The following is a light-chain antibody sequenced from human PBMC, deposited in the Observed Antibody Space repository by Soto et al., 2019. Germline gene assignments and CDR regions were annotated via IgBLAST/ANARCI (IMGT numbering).Light chain of an antibody. J-gene: IGLJ2*01. V-gene: IGLV1-40*01. CDR1: SSNIGAGYD. CDR2: GNN. Sequence: QSVLTQPPSVSGAPGQRVTISCTGSSSNIGAGYDVQWYQQLPGTAPKLLIYGNNNRPSGVPDRFSGSKSGTSASLAITGLQAEDEADYYCQSYDSSLSASGVFGGGTKLTVL. CDR3: QSYDSSLSASGV.